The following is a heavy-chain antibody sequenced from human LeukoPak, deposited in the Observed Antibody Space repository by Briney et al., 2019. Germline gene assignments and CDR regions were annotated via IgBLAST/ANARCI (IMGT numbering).Heavy chain of an antibody. D-gene: IGHD3-16*02. V-gene: IGHV4-34*01. CDR2: INHSGST. CDR1: GGSFSGYY. CDR3: ARAINYDYVWGSYRTDAFDI. Sequence: PSETLSLTCAVYGGSFSGYYWSWIRQPPGKGLEWIGEINHSGSTNYNPSLKSRVTISVDTSKNQFSLKLSSVTAADTAVYYCARAINYDYVWGSYRTDAFDIWGQGTMVTVSS. J-gene: IGHJ3*02.